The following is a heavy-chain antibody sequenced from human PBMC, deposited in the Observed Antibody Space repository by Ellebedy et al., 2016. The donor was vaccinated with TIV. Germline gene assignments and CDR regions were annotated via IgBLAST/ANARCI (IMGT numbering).Heavy chain of an antibody. CDR3: ATTIGYSSGWPDWYFDL. CDR2: IYPGDSDI. CDR1: GYSFTSYW. J-gene: IGHJ2*01. Sequence: GESLKISCKASGYSFTSYWIGWVRQMPGEGLEWMGIIYPGDSDIRYSPSFQGQVGISADKSISTAYLQWSSLKASDTAMYYCATTIGYSSGWPDWYFDLWGRGTLVTVSS. V-gene: IGHV5-51*01. D-gene: IGHD6-19*01.